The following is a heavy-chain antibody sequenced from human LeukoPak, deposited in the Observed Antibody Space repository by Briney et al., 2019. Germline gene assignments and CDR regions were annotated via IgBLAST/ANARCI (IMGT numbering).Heavy chain of an antibody. CDR1: GYTFTGYY. J-gene: IGHJ4*02. Sequence: ASVTVSCKASGYTFTGYYMHWVRQAPGQGLEWMGWINANSGGTNYAQKFQGRVTMTRDTSITTAYMELSRLRSDDTAVYYCARSVVGATWVDYWGQGTLVTVSS. D-gene: IGHD1-26*01. CDR2: INANSGGT. CDR3: ARSVVGATWVDY. V-gene: IGHV1-2*02.